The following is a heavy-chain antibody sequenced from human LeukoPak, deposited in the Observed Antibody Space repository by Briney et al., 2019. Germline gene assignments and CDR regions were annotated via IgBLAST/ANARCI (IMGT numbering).Heavy chain of an antibody. D-gene: IGHD3-16*01. J-gene: IGHJ3*02. CDR3: AREGVGGYDAFDI. CDR2: IYSGGST. CDR1: GFTFSSYW. Sequence: GGSLRLSCAASGFTFSSYWMSWVRQAPGKGLKWVSVIYSGGSTYYADSVKGRFTISRDNSKNTLYLQMNSLRAEDTAVYYCAREGVGGYDAFDIWGQGTMVTVSS. V-gene: IGHV3-66*02.